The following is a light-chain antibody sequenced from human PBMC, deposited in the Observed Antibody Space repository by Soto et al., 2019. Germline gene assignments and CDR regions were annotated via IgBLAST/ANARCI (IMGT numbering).Light chain of an antibody. CDR3: QQYGSSPRGT. J-gene: IGKJ1*01. CDR2: GAS. Sequence: EIVLTQSPGTLSLSPGERATLSCRASQSVSSSYLAWYQQKPGQAPRLLIYGASSRATCIPDSFSGSGSGTDFTPTISRLEPEDVAVYYCQQYGSSPRGTFGQGTKVEI. V-gene: IGKV3-20*01. CDR1: QSVSSSY.